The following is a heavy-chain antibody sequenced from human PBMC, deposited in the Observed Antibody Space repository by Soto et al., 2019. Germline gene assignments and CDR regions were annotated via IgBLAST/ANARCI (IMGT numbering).Heavy chain of an antibody. Sequence: QGQLVQSGAEVKKPGASVKVSCKATGYTFTSYAMHWVRQAPGQRLEWMGWINAGNGNTKYSQKFQGRVTITRDTSASTAYMELSSMRSEDTAVYYCARGPGGPDGPGDYWGQGTLVTVSS. V-gene: IGHV1-3*01. D-gene: IGHD2-15*01. CDR3: ARGPGGPDGPGDY. CDR1: GYTFTSYA. J-gene: IGHJ4*02. CDR2: INAGNGNT.